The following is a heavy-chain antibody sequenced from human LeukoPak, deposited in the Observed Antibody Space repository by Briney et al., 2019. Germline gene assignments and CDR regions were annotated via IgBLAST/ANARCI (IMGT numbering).Heavy chain of an antibody. J-gene: IGHJ4*02. Sequence: PGRSLRLSCAASGFTFSSYGMHWVRQAPGKGLEWVAVISYDGSNKYYADSVKGRFTISRDNSKNTLYLQMNSLRAEDTAVYYCAKPYYDILTGYHDYYFDYWGQGTLVTVSS. CDR1: GFTFSSYG. CDR2: ISYDGSNK. V-gene: IGHV3-30*18. CDR3: AKPYYDILTGYHDYYFDY. D-gene: IGHD3-9*01.